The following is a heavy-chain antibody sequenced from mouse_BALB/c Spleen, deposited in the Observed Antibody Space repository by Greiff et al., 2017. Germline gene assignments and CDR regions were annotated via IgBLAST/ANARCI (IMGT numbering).Heavy chain of an antibody. D-gene: IGHD2-10*02. CDR3: ARKYGNYRAMDY. CDR1: GFTFSDYY. V-gene: IGHV5-4*02. J-gene: IGHJ4*01. Sequence: EVMLVESGGGLVKPGGSLKLSCAASGFTFSDYYMYWVRQTPEKRLEWVATISDGGSYTYYPDSVKGRFTISRDNAKNNLYLQMSSLKSEDTAMYYCARKYGNYRAMDYWGQGTSVTVSS. CDR2: ISDGGSYT.